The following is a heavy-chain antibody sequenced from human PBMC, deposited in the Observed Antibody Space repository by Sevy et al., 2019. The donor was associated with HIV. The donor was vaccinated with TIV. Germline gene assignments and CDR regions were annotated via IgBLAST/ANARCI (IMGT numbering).Heavy chain of an antibody. Sequence: GGSLRLSCAASGFTFSSYAMHWVRQAPGKGLEWVAVISYDGSNKYYADSVKGRFTISRDNSKNTLYLQMNSLRAEDMAVYYCAREGGVPAAKRRYYYYGMDVWGQGTTVTVSS. CDR3: AREGGVPAAKRRYYYYGMDV. J-gene: IGHJ6*02. D-gene: IGHD2-2*01. CDR1: GFTFSSYA. CDR2: ISYDGSNK. V-gene: IGHV3-30-3*01.